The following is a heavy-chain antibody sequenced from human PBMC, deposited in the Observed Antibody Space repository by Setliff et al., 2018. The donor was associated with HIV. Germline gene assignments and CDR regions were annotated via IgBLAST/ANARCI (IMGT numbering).Heavy chain of an antibody. CDR1: GYTFTSYH. CDR2: IKPSGGST. CDR3: ARDLNVWIGSLWFDP. J-gene: IGHJ5*02. D-gene: IGHD3-16*01. V-gene: IGHV1-46*01. Sequence: GASVKVSCKASGYTFTSYHMHWVRQAPGQGLEWMGVIKPSGGSTSYAKKFQGRVSMTRDTSTSTVYMELSSLRSEDTAVYYCARDLNVWIGSLWFDPWGQGTLVTVSS.